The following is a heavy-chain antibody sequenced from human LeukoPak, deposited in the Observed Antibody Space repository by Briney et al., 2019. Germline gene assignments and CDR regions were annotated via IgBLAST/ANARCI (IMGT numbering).Heavy chain of an antibody. CDR3: AKDQYSGAGSYYRHDYMDV. CDR1: GFEFSSYG. CDR2: IWFDGTKK. D-gene: IGHD3-10*01. V-gene: IGHV3-33*03. J-gene: IGHJ6*03. Sequence: GGSLRLSCAASGFEFSSYGMHWVRQAPGKGLEWVAMIWFDGTKKYYGDSVKGRFTIDRDNSKNALFLQMDSLRGEDSAVYYCAKDQYSGAGSYYRHDYMDVWGKVTTVTVSS.